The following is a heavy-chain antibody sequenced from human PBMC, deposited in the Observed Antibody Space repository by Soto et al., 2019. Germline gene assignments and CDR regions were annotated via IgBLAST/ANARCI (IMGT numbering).Heavy chain of an antibody. CDR3: VRLLDRDY. CDR2: ISPDGSRT. D-gene: IGHD1-1*01. V-gene: IGHV3-74*01. Sequence: EEQLVESGGGSVQPGGSLRLSCAASGFTFTRYWMHWVRQAPGKGLVWVSRISPDGSRTEYAYFVKGRFTISRDNAENTVYLQMDSLRADDTAVSYCVRLLDRDYWGQGALVTVSS. J-gene: IGHJ4*02. CDR1: GFTFTRYW.